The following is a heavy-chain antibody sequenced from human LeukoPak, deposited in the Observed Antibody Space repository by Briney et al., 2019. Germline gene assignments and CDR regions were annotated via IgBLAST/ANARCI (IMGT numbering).Heavy chain of an antibody. J-gene: IGHJ4*02. CDR2: ISSSGVST. Sequence: GGSLRLPCAASGFTFSSYAMSWVRQAPGKGLEWVSAISSSGVSTYYADSVKGRFTISRDNAKNSLCLQMNSLRADDTAVYYCARDSSSTHSYPMFDYWGQGTLVTVSS. CDR3: ARDSSSTHSYPMFDY. V-gene: IGHV3-23*01. CDR1: GFTFSSYA. D-gene: IGHD6-13*01.